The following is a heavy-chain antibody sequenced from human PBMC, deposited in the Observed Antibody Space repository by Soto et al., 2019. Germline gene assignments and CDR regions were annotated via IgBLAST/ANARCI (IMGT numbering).Heavy chain of an antibody. D-gene: IGHD3-10*01. V-gene: IGHV3-73*01. Sequence: EVQLVESGGGLVQPGGSLKLSCAASGFAFSGAAMHWVCQASGKGLEWLGRMRSRANSYATAYAASVKGRFTISRDDSANTAYLPMDSLKTEDTAVYYCGRQASYFYNGSPRYYLYVWGKGTTVNVSS. CDR2: MRSRANSYAT. CDR3: GRQASYFYNGSPRYYLYV. CDR1: GFAFSGAA. J-gene: IGHJ6*03.